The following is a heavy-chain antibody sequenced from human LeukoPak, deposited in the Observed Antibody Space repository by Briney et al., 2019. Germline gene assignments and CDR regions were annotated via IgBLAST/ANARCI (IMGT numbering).Heavy chain of an antibody. V-gene: IGHV1-18*01. CDR1: GYTLRSYG. Sequence: ASVKVSCKASGYTLRSYGITWVRQAPGQGLEWMGWISAYNGNPKYPQKLQGRVTMTTDTSTSTAYMELRSLRSDDTAVYYCARGPIIDIAIVPAADDYYYMDVWGKGTTVTVSS. CDR2: ISAYNGNP. J-gene: IGHJ6*03. CDR3: ARGPIIDIAIVPAADDYYYMDV. D-gene: IGHD2-2*01.